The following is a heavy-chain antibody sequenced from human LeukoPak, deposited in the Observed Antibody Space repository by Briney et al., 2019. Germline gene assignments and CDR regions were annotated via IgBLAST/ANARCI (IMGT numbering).Heavy chain of an antibody. J-gene: IGHJ3*02. CDR2: IYYSGST. CDR1: GGSVSRGSHY. CDR3: ARDQGLYYYDSSGYSDDAFDI. V-gene: IGHV4-30-4*08. D-gene: IGHD3-22*01. Sequence: SETLSLTCTVSGGSVSRGSHYWGWIRQRPGLGLEWIGYIYYSGSTYYNPSLKSRVTISVDTSKNQFSLKLSSVTAADTAVYYCARDQGLYYYDSSGYSDDAFDIWGQGTMVTVSS.